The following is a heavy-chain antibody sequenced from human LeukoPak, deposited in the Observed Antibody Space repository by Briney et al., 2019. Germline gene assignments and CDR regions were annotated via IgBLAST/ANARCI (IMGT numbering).Heavy chain of an antibody. CDR2: IYFGGSA. CDR1: GVSISSSSDF. CDR3: ARLRRVHRGRMEFDS. Sequence: SETLSLTCTVSGVSISSSSDFWGWIRQPPGKGLDWIGSIYFGGSALYNEPLKSRVTISLDTSKNQISLQLSSVTAADTAVYYCARLRRVHRGRMEFDSWGQGTLLTVSS. V-gene: IGHV4-39*01. D-gene: IGHD2-8*01. J-gene: IGHJ4*02.